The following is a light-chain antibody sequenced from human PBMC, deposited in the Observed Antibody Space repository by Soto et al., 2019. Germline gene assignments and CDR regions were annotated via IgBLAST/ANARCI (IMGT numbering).Light chain of an antibody. CDR3: QQYENLPT. V-gene: IGKV1-33*01. CDR1: QNITNY. CDR2: DAS. Sequence: DIEMTQSPASLYASVGDRVSITCKASQNITNYFNWYQQKPGRAPKLLIYDASNLEAGVPSRFRGSGSGTDFPFTISRLQQEDIATYYCQQYENLPTFGQGTRLDI. J-gene: IGKJ5*01.